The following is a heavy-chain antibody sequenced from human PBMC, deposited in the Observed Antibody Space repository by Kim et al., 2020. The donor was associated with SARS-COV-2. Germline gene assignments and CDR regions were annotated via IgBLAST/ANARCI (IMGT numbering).Heavy chain of an antibody. CDR3: AKDGPLTIFGVVIIEPYYMDV. J-gene: IGHJ6*03. Sequence: RFTISRDNSKNTLYLQMNSLRAEDTAIYYCAKDGPLTIFGVVIIEPYYMDVWGKGTTVTVSS. D-gene: IGHD3-3*01. V-gene: IGHV3-23*01.